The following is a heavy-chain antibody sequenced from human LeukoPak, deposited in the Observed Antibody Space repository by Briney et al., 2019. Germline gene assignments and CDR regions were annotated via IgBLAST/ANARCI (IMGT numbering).Heavy chain of an antibody. CDR1: GFTFRSHA. CDR2: IYENGGTT. V-gene: IGHV3-23*01. Sequence: GGSLRLSCVGSGFTFRSHAMSWVRQAPEKGLEFVSGIYENGGTTYYADSVKGRSTISRDNSKNTLFLQMNSLRVEDTAVYYCAKEEQQFDYFDYWGQGTLVTVSS. J-gene: IGHJ4*02. CDR3: AKEEQQFDYFDY. D-gene: IGHD6-6*01.